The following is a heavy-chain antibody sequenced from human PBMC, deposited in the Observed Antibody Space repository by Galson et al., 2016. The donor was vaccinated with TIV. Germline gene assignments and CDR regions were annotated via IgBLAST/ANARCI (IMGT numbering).Heavy chain of an antibody. J-gene: IGHJ6*02. CDR1: GYTFSKYG. CDR3: ARDRGSMTMILVVDYYYGMDV. V-gene: IGHV1-18*04. CDR2: ISGHTGNT. D-gene: IGHD3-22*01. Sequence: SVKVSCKASGYTFSKYGISWVRRAPGQGLEWMGWISGHTGNTDYARKFQGRLLMTTDTSTGTAFMELRSLTSDDTAVYYCARDRGSMTMILVVDYYYGMDVWGQGTTVTVSS.